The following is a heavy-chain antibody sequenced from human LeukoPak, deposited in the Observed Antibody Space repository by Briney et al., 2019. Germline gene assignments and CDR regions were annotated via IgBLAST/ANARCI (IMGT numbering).Heavy chain of an antibody. J-gene: IGHJ5*02. Sequence: SVNVSCKASGYTFTDYYVHWVRHAPGQGLECMEFFNPNIWCTNYAQKFQGRVTMTRDTSSSTVDMELNSRTSDDTAVYYCERAAPRDYSGGSWFFDWFDPWGQGTLVTVSS. D-gene: IGHD2-15*01. CDR1: GYTFTDYY. CDR2: FNPNIWCT. CDR3: ERAAPRDYSGGSWFFDWFDP. V-gene: IGHV1-2*02.